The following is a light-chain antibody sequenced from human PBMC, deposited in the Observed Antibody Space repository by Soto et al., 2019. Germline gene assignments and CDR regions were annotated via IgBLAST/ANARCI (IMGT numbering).Light chain of an antibody. Sequence: SYELTQPPSVSVAPGKTARITCGGNNIGSKSVHWYQQNPGQDPVLVIYFDSDRPSGIPEGFSGSKSGNKATLTISRVEAGDEAEYYCQVWDSSSDLVFGGGTKLTVL. CDR3: QVWDSSSDLV. CDR2: FDS. J-gene: IGLJ3*02. V-gene: IGLV3-21*04. CDR1: NIGSKS.